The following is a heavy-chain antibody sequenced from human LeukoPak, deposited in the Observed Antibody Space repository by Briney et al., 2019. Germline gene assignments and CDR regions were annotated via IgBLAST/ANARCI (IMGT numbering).Heavy chain of an antibody. CDR3: ARDGTAMVSKIDY. D-gene: IGHD5-18*01. J-gene: IGHJ4*02. CDR1: GFTFSSYS. V-gene: IGHV3-21*01. CDR2: ISSSSSYI. Sequence: GGSLRLSCAASGFTFSSYSMNWVRQAPGKGLEWVSSISSSSSYIYYADSVKGRFTISRDNAKNSLYLQMNSLRAEDTAVYYCARDGTAMVSKIDYWGQGTLVTVSS.